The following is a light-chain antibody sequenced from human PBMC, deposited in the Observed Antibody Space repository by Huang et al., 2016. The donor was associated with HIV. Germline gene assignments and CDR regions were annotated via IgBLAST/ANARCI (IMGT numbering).Light chain of an antibody. CDR1: QSVTNNY. CDR3: QQYGGSPRT. Sequence: EIVLTQSPGTLSLSPGERATLSCRASQSVTNNYLAWYQQKPDQAPRLVIYGASSRATGIPDRVSGSGSGTDFTRTISRLEPDDFVVYYCQQYGGSPRTFGQGTKLEIK. J-gene: IGKJ2*01. V-gene: IGKV3-20*01. CDR2: GAS.